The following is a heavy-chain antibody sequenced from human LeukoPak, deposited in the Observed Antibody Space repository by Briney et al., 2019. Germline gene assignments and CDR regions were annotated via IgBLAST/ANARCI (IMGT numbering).Heavy chain of an antibody. CDR2: IYPGDSDT. CDR1: GYSFTSYW. J-gene: IGHJ4*02. CDR3: ARVADYYGSGSSIDY. V-gene: IGHV5-51*01. Sequence: GESLKISCKGSGYSFTSYWIGWVRQMPGKGLEWMGIIYPGDSDTRYSPSFQGQVTISADKSISTAYLQWSSLKASDTAMHYCARVADYYGSGSSIDYWGQGTLVTVSS. D-gene: IGHD3-10*01.